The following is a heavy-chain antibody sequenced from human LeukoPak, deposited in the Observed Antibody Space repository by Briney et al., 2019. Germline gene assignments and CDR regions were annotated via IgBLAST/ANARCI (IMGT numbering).Heavy chain of an antibody. Sequence: ASVKVSCKASGGTFSSYAISWVRQAPGQGLEWMGRIIPILGIANYAQKFQGRVTITADKSTSTAYMELSSLRSEDTAVYYCARDSPGIADYYFDYWGQGTLVTVSS. CDR1: GGTFSSYA. CDR2: IIPILGIA. CDR3: ARDSPGIADYYFDY. J-gene: IGHJ4*02. V-gene: IGHV1-69*04. D-gene: IGHD6-13*01.